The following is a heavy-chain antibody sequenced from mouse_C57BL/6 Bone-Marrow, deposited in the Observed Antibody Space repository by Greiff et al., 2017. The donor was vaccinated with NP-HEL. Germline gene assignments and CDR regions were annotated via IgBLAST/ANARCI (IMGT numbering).Heavy chain of an antibody. CDR3: ARRCRSNPFAY. V-gene: IGHV1-81*01. Sequence: VQLQQSGAELARPGASVKLSCKASGYTFTSYGISWVKQRTGQGLEWIGEIFPRSGNTYYNEKFKGKATLTADKSSSTAYMELRSLTSEDSAVYFCARRCRSNPFAYWGQGTLVTVSA. J-gene: IGHJ3*01. CDR1: GYTFTSYG. D-gene: IGHD2-5*01. CDR2: IFPRSGNT.